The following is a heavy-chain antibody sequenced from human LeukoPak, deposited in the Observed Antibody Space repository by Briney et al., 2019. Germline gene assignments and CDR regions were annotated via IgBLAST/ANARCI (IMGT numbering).Heavy chain of an antibody. J-gene: IGHJ3*02. CDR3: ARHFTYYYDSSGYPRDAFDI. D-gene: IGHD3-22*01. CDR2: IYYTGST. CDR1: GDSISPYY. V-gene: IGHV4-59*08. Sequence: SGTLSLTCTVSGDSISPYYWSWIRQSPGKGLVWIGYIYYTGSTNYNPSLKSRVTISVDMSKNQFSLKLSSVTAADTALYYCARHFTYYYDSSGYPRDAFDIWGQGTMVTVSS.